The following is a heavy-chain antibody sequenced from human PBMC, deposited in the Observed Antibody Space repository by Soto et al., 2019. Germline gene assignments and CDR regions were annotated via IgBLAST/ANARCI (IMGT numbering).Heavy chain of an antibody. Sequence: ASVKVSCKASGYTFTSYGISWVRQAPGQGLERMGWISAYNGNTNYAQKLQGRVTMTTDTSTSTAYMELRSLRSDDTAVYYCAREPKGYCSSTSCSKPPYYYYGMDVWGQGTTVTVSS. CDR2: ISAYNGNT. CDR3: AREPKGYCSSTSCSKPPYYYYGMDV. V-gene: IGHV1-18*04. J-gene: IGHJ6*02. CDR1: GYTFTSYG. D-gene: IGHD2-2*01.